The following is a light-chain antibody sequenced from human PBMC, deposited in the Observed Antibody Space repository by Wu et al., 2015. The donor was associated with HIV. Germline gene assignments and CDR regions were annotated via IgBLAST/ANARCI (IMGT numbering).Light chain of an antibody. CDR1: QSVSNNY. CDR3: QQYAASPLT. Sequence: EIVVTQSPGTLSLSPGERATLSCRASQSVSNNYLAWYQQKPGQAPRLLIYGASSRASGIPDRFSGSGSGTDFTLAISRLEPEDFAVYYCQQYAASPLTFGPGTKVDLK. V-gene: IGKV3-20*01. CDR2: GAS. J-gene: IGKJ3*01.